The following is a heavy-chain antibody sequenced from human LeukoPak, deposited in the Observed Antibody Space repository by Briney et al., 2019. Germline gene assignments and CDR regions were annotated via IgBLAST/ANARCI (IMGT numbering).Heavy chain of an antibody. CDR3: AKDHGYYDILTGYYNVYYFDY. D-gene: IGHD3-9*01. CDR2: ISASGGST. J-gene: IGHJ4*02. Sequence: GGSLRLSCAASGFTFSSYAMSWVRQAPGKGLEWVSAISASGGSTYYADSVKGRFTISRDNSQNTLYLQVNSLRAEDTAVYYCAKDHGYYDILTGYYNVYYFDYWGQGTLVTVSS. CDR1: GFTFSSYA. V-gene: IGHV3-23*01.